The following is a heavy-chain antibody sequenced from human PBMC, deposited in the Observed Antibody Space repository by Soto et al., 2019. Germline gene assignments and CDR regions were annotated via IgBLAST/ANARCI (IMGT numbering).Heavy chain of an antibody. CDR1: GFTFSSYW. CDR3: ARIASTGRGWDV. D-gene: IGHD6-13*01. J-gene: IGHJ6*02. V-gene: IGHV3-7*01. Sequence: EVQLVESGGGLVQPGGSLRLSCADSGFTFSSYWMSWVRQAPVKGLEWVGNIKQDGSEKNYVDSVKGRFTISRDNAKNSLYLQMNGLRAEDTAVYYWARIASTGRGWDVWGQGTTVVVSS. CDR2: IKQDGSEK.